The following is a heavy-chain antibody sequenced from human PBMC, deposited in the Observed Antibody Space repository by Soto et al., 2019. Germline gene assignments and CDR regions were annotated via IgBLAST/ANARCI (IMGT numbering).Heavy chain of an antibody. CDR1: GGSFSGYY. J-gene: IGHJ4*02. Sequence: QVQLQQWGAGLLKPSETLSLTCAVYGGSFSGYYWSWIRQPPGKGLEWIGEINHSGSTNYNPSLKSRVTISVDTSKNQFSLKLSSETAADTAVYYCAETSSPYCTNGVCYSVDYWGQGTLVTVSS. CDR2: INHSGST. V-gene: IGHV4-34*01. D-gene: IGHD2-8*01. CDR3: AETSSPYCTNGVCYSVDY.